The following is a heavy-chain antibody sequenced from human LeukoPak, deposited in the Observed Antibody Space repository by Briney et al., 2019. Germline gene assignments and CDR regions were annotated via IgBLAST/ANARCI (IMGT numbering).Heavy chain of an antibody. J-gene: IGHJ4*02. Sequence: PWGSLRLSCAASRFTFSSATMNWVRQAPRKGMEWVSGNTYSGGSTYYADSVKGRFTISRDNSKTTLYLQMNSLRAEDTAAYYCAKGGSGNFPFDYWGQGTLVTVSS. V-gene: IGHV3-23*01. CDR1: RFTFSSAT. CDR2: NTYSGGST. D-gene: IGHD1-26*01. CDR3: AKGGSGNFPFDY.